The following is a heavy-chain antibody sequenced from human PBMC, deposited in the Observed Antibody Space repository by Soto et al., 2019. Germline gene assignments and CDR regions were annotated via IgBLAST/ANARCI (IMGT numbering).Heavy chain of an antibody. CDR2: IVVGSGNT. CDR1: GFTFTSSA. D-gene: IGHD2-15*01. Sequence: QMQLVQSGPEVKKPGTSVKVSCKASGFTFTSSAVQWVRQARGQRLEWIGWIVVGSGNTNYAQKLQGRVTMTTDTSTSTAYMELRSLRSDDTAVYYCARDIQTYCSGGSCYSGGYFDYWGQGTLVTVSS. J-gene: IGHJ4*02. V-gene: IGHV1-58*01. CDR3: ARDIQTYCSGGSCYSGGYFDY.